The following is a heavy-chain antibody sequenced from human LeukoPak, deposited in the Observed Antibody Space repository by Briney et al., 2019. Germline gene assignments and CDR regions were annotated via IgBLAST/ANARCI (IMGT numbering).Heavy chain of an antibody. Sequence: ASVKVSCKASGYTFTGCAITWVRQAPGQGLDWMGWISLYNPKTNYAQKFQGRVTMTTDTSTSTAYMELMSLRSDDTAVYYCARLGVAGDPSSAEYFQHWGQGTLVIVSS. CDR2: ISLYNPKT. V-gene: IGHV1-18*01. D-gene: IGHD6-19*01. CDR1: GYTFTGCA. J-gene: IGHJ1*01. CDR3: ARLGVAGDPSSAEYFQH.